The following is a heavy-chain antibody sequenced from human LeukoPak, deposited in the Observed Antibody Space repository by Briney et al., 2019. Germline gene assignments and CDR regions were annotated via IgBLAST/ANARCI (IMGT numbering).Heavy chain of an antibody. CDR2: IYHSGST. D-gene: IGHD1-26*01. CDR3: ARVGATYFDY. CDR1: GFRFSDYD. Sequence: GSLRLSCAGSGFRFSDYDMHWTRQPPGKGLEWIGEIYHSGSTNYNPSPKSRVTISVDKSKNQFSLKLSSVTAADTAVYYCARVGATYFDYWGQGTLVTVSS. V-gene: IGHV4-34*01. J-gene: IGHJ4*02.